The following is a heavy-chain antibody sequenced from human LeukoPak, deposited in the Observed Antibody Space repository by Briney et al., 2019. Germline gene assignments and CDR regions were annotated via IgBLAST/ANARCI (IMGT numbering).Heavy chain of an antibody. CDR2: IYYSGST. J-gene: IGHJ4*02. V-gene: IGHV4-39*07. CDR3: ARDGPGIVRAYYFDY. Sequence: SETLSLTCTVSGGSISSYYWGWIRQPPGKGLEWIGSIYYSGSTYYNPSLKSRVTISLDTSKNQFSLKLTSVTAADTAVYYCARDGPGIVRAYYFDYWGQGTLVTVSS. CDR1: GGSISSYY. D-gene: IGHD1-26*01.